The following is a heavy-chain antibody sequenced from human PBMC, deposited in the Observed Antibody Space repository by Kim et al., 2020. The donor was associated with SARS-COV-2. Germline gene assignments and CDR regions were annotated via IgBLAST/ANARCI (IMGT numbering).Heavy chain of an antibody. CDR1: GFTFDDYA. V-gene: IGHV3-9*01. CDR2: ISWNSGSI. CDR3: AKDGTLTYSSSSSRMDV. D-gene: IGHD6-13*01. J-gene: IGHJ6*02. Sequence: GGSLRLSCAASGFTFDDYAMHWVRQAPGKGLEWVSGISWNSGSIGYADSVKGRFTISRDNAKNSLYLQMNSLRAEDTALYYCAKDGTLTYSSSSSRMDVWGQGTTVTVSS.